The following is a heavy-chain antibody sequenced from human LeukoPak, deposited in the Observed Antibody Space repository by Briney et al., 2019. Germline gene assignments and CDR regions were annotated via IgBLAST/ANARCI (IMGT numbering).Heavy chain of an antibody. CDR1: GGSISSYY. Sequence: SETLSLTCTVSGGSISSYYWSWIRQPPGKGLEWIGYIYHSGSTYYNPSLKSRVAISVDRSKNQFSLKLSSVTAADTAVYYCARAGSSSWYLSAFDIWGQGTMVTVSS. CDR2: IYHSGST. CDR3: ARAGSSSWYLSAFDI. V-gene: IGHV4-59*12. J-gene: IGHJ3*02. D-gene: IGHD6-13*01.